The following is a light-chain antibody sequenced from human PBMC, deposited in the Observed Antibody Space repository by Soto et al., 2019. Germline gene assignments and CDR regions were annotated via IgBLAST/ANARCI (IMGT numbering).Light chain of an antibody. J-gene: IGKJ1*01. Sequence: DIQMTQSPSTLSASVGDRVTITCRASQSISSWLAGYQHKPGEAQKLLISHASISESGVPPRFSGSGSGTEFTLTITSLQPEDFTTYSCLQYAXFWTCGPGTKV. CDR2: HAS. CDR1: QSISSW. V-gene: IGKV1-5*03. CDR3: LQYAXFWT.